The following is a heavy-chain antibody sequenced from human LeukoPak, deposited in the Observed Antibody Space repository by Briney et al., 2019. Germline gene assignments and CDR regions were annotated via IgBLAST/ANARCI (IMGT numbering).Heavy chain of an antibody. CDR2: INPSGGST. CDR1: GYTFTSYY. V-gene: IGHV1-46*01. CDR3: ARDRPTRTEYFQH. J-gene: IGHJ1*01. Sequence: ASVKVSCKASGYTFTSYYMHWVRQAPGQGLEWMGIINPSGGSTSYAQKFQGRVTMTRDMSTSTVYMELSSLRSEDTAVYYCARDRPTRTEYFQHWGQGTLVTVSS.